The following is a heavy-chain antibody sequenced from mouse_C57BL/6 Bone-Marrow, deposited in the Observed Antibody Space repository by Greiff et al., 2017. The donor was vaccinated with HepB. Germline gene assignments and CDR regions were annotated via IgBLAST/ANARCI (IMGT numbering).Heavy chain of an antibody. CDR3: ARSLYY. Sequence: QVQLQQPGAELVMPGASVKLSCKASGYTFTSYWMHWVKQRPGQGLEWIGEIDPSDSYTNYNQKFKGKSTLTVDKSSSTAYMQLSSLTSEDSALYYCARSLYYWGQGTTLTVSS. J-gene: IGHJ2*01. CDR2: IDPSDSYT. CDR1: GYTFTSYW. V-gene: IGHV1-69*01.